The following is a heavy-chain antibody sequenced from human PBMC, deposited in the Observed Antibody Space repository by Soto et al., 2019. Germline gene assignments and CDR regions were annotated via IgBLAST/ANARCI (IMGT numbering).Heavy chain of an antibody. CDR1: GFTLSSYA. V-gene: IGHV3-23*01. D-gene: IGHD1-1*01. CDR2: ISASGGST. Sequence: EVQLLESGGGLVQPGGSLRLSCAASGFTLSSYAMTWVRQAPGKGLEWVSAISASGGSTYYADSVKGRFTISRESSKNTLYLQMNRQRAEDAALYYCAKCPPTATTLGWFDPWGQGNLVNVSS. CDR3: AKCPPTATTLGWFDP. J-gene: IGHJ5*02.